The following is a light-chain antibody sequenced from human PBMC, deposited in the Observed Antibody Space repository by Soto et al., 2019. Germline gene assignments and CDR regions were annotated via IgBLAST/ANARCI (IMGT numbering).Light chain of an antibody. J-gene: IGKJ1*01. CDR2: KAS. Sequence: QMNQCPCSMTKKVGDRVTITCRASQGISSWLAWYQQKPGTAPKLLIYKASTLQSGVPSRFSGSGSGTEFTLTISSLQPDDFATYYCQQYSDNWTFGQGTKVDIK. CDR1: QGISSW. V-gene: IGKV1-5*03. CDR3: QQYSDNWT.